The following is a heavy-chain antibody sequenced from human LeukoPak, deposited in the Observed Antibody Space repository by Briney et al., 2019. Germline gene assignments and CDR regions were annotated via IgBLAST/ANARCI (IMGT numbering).Heavy chain of an antibody. CDR1: GVSISSYY. V-gene: IGHV4-59*01. D-gene: IGHD3-16*02. CDR3: ARVRLGELSLYTNWFDP. J-gene: IGHJ5*02. CDR2: IYYSGST. Sequence: PSETLSLTCTVSGVSISSYYWSWIRQPPGKGLEWIGYIYYSGSTNYNPSLKSRVTISVDTSKNQFSLKLSSATAADTAVYYCARVRLGELSLYTNWFDPWGQGTLVTVSS.